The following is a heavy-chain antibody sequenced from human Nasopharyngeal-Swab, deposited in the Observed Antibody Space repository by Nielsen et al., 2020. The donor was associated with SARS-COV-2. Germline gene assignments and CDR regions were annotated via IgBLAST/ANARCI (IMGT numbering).Heavy chain of an antibody. J-gene: IGHJ3*02. Sequence: WIRQPPGKGLEWVSVIYSGGSTYYADSVKGRFTISRDNSKNTLYLQMNSLRTEDTAVYYCARDTSGRDAFDIWGQGTMVTVSS. V-gene: IGHV3-66*01. CDR3: ARDTSGRDAFDI. D-gene: IGHD6-19*01. CDR2: IYSGGST.